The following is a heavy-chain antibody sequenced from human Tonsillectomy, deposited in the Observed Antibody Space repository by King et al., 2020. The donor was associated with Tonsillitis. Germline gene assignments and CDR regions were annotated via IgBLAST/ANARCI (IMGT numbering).Heavy chain of an antibody. CDR3: ARYVSGSFDY. D-gene: IGHD1-26*01. V-gene: IGHV4-39*01. CDR2: MSYSGTI. Sequence: QLQESGPGVVKPSETLSLSCTVSGGSIRSSDHFWAWIRQPPGKGLEWIGDMSYSGTIFSNPSLKGRITISGGTSENRFSLKLSSLTAADAAVYFCARYVSGSFDYWGQGALVTVSS. CDR1: GGSIRSSDHF. J-gene: IGHJ4*02.